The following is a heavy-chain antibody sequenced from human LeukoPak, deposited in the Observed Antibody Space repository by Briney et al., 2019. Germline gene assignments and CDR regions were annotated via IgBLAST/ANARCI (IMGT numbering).Heavy chain of an antibody. J-gene: IGHJ4*02. CDR2: IYYSGST. V-gene: IGHV4-39*07. CDR1: GGSISSSSYY. D-gene: IGHD3-22*01. CDR3: ARVQRDSSGYPHD. Sequence: PSETLSLTCTVSGGSISSSSYYWGWIRQPPGKGLEWIGSIYYSGSTYYNPSLKSRVTISVDTSKNQFSLKLSSVTAADTAVYYCARVQRDSSGYPHDWGQGTLVTVSS.